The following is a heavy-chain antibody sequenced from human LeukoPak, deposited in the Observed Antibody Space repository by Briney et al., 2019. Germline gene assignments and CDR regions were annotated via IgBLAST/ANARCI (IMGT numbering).Heavy chain of an antibody. CDR1: GYSFTSYW. CDR3: ARQDPAGEYYFDH. CDR2: IYPGDSDT. Sequence: GESLKISCKGSGYSFTSYWIGWVRQMPGKGLEWMGIIYPGDSDTRYSPSFQGQVTISADKSLSTAYLQWSSLKASDAAMYYRARQDPAGEYYFDHWGQGTLVTVST. V-gene: IGHV5-51*01. D-gene: IGHD3-10*01. J-gene: IGHJ4*02.